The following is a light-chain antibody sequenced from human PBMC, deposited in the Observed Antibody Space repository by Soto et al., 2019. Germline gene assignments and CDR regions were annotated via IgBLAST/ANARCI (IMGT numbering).Light chain of an antibody. CDR1: NSDVGAYSY. CDR3: SSYTAFTTYV. Sequence: QSALAQPASVSGSPGQSITISCTGTNSDVGAYSYVSWYQQYPGKAPKLLIYDVGARASGISDRFSGSKSGNTPSLTISGLQAEDEADYYCSSYTAFTTYVFGSGTKVTVL. J-gene: IGLJ1*01. V-gene: IGLV2-14*03. CDR2: DVG.